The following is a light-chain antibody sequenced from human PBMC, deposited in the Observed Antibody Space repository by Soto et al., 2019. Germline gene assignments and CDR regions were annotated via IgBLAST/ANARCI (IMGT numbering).Light chain of an antibody. CDR1: SSNIGSDF. J-gene: IGLJ3*02. CDR3: AAWDTSLNGGV. CDR2: ENN. Sequence: QAVLTQPPSVSAAPGQKVTISCSGSSSNIGSDFVSWYQQLPGTAPQLLIYENNKRPSGIPDRFSGSKSATSATLGITGRQTGDEADYYCAAWDTSLNGGVFGGGTKLTVL. V-gene: IGLV1-51*02.